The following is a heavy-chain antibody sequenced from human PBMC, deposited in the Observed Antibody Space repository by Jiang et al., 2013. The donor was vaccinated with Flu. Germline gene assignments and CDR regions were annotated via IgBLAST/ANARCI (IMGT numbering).Heavy chain of an antibody. CDR2: INTNTGNP. J-gene: IGHJ4*02. V-gene: IGHV7-4-1*02. Sequence: SELKKPGASVKVSCKASGYTFTSYAMNWMRQAPGQGLEWMGWINTNTGNPRYGQGFTGRFVFSLDTSVSTAYLEISSLQAEDTAVYYCARAGRAGSTGWYDYFEYWGQGTLVTVSS. CDR1: GYTFTSYA. D-gene: IGHD6-19*01. CDR3: ARAGRAGSTGWYDYFEY.